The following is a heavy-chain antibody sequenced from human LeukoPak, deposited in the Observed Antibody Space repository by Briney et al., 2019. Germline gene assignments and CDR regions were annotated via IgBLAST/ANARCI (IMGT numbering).Heavy chain of an antibody. J-gene: IGHJ6*02. CDR3: ARDRCSSTSCYFNSDYYYGMDV. Sequence: SVKVSCKASGGTFSSYAISWVRQAPGQGLEWMGRIIPILGIANYAQKFQGRVTITADKSTSTAYMELSSLRSEDTAVYYCARDRCSSTSCYFNSDYYYGMDVWGQGTTVTVSS. CDR1: GGTFSSYA. V-gene: IGHV1-69*04. D-gene: IGHD2-2*01. CDR2: IIPILGIA.